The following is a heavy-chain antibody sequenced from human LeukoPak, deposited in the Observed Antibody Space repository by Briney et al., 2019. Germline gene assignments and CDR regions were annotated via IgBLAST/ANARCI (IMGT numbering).Heavy chain of an antibody. CDR1: GGSLSSDY. CDR2: VYYSGST. Sequence: ASETLSLTCTVSGGSLSSDYWSWIRQPPTKGLEWIGYVYYSGSTNYNPSLKSRVTISVDTSKNQFSLKLSSVTAADTAVYYCARYPSYGDYYYYYGMDVWGQGTTVTVSS. CDR3: ARYPSYGDYYYYYGMDV. V-gene: IGHV4-59*08. D-gene: IGHD4-17*01. J-gene: IGHJ6*02.